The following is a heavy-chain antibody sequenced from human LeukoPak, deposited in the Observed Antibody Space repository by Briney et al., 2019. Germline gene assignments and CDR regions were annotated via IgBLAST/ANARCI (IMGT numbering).Heavy chain of an antibody. V-gene: IGHV4-59*06. Sequence: SETLSLTCTVSGGSISSYYWSWIRQPPGKGLEWIGYIYYSGSTYYNPSLKSRVTISVDTSKNQFSLKLSSVTAADTAVYYCARTRTMVRGVILYYFDYWGQGTLVTVSS. D-gene: IGHD3-10*01. CDR1: GGSISSYY. CDR3: ARTRTMVRGVILYYFDY. CDR2: IYYSGST. J-gene: IGHJ4*02.